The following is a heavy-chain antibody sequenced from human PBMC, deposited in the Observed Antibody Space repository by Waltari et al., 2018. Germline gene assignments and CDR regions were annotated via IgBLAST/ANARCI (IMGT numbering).Heavy chain of an antibody. Sequence: QLQLQESGPGLVKPSETLSLTCTVSGGSISRSSSYWGWIRQPPGKGLEWIGSIYYSGSTYYNPSLKSRVTISVDTSKNQFSLKLSSVTAADTAVYYCARGYCSSTSCPYYMDVWGKGTTVTVSS. CDR2: IYYSGST. V-gene: IGHV4-39*01. CDR3: ARGYCSSTSCPYYMDV. CDR1: GGSISRSSSY. J-gene: IGHJ6*03. D-gene: IGHD2-2*01.